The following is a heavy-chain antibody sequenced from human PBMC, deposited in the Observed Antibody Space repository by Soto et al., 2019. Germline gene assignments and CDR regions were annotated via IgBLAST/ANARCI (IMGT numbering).Heavy chain of an antibody. D-gene: IGHD3-10*01. CDR1: GGSISSYY. V-gene: IGHV4-59*12. J-gene: IGHJ6*02. Sequence: PSETLSVTCTVSGGSISSYYWSWIRQPPGKGLEWTGYIYYSGSTNYNPSLKRRVTISVDTSKNQFSLKLRSVTAADTAVYYCARATSYYGSGSYYYYYYGMDVWGQGTTVTVSS. CDR3: ARATSYYGSGSYYYYYYGMDV. CDR2: IYYSGST.